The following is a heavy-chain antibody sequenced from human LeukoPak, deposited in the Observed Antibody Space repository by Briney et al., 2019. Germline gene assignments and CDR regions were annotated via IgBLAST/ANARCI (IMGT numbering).Heavy chain of an antibody. CDR3: ASAPQAGSSWYGGFDY. CDR2: ISGDGTT. Sequence: GGSLRLSCAASGFTVRSNYMSWVRQAPGKGLEWVSIISGDGTTYYAASVKGRFTISRDNSKNTLYLQMTSLTVEDTAVYYCASAPQAGSSWYGGFDYWGQGTLVTVSS. V-gene: IGHV3-53*01. D-gene: IGHD6-13*01. CDR1: GFTVRSNY. J-gene: IGHJ4*02.